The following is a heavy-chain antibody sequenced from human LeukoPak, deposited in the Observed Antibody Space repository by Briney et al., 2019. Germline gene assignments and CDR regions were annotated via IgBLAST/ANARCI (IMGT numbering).Heavy chain of an antibody. D-gene: IGHD6-13*01. CDR1: GHTFTSYD. V-gene: IGHV1-8*01. CDR3: ASHPRDSSSYYYYYGMDV. Sequence: ASVEVSCKASGHTFTSYDINWVRQATGQGLEWMGWMNPNSGNTGYAQKFQGRVTMTRNTSISTAYMELSSLRFEDTAVYYCASHPRDSSSYYYYYGMDVWGQGTTVTVSS. CDR2: MNPNSGNT. J-gene: IGHJ6*02.